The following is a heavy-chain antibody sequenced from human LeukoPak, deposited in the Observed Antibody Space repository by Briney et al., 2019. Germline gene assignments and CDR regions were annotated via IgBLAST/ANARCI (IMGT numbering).Heavy chain of an antibody. Sequence: PGGSLRLSRAACGFTFSSYSMNWVRQAPGKGVEGVSSISSSSNYIYYADSLKGRFTISRDNAKNSLYLQMNSLRAEDTAVYYCARDHKGYSYGYRRGYSDYYYMDVWGKGTTVTVSS. V-gene: IGHV3-21*04. CDR2: ISSSSNYI. J-gene: IGHJ6*03. CDR1: GFTFSSYS. CDR3: ARDHKGYSYGYRRGYSDYYYMDV. D-gene: IGHD5-18*01.